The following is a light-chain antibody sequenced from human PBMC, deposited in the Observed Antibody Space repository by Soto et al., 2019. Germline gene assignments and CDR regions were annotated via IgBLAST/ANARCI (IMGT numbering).Light chain of an antibody. J-gene: IGKJ3*01. CDR1: QRVNSY. CDR2: DAS. V-gene: IGKV3-11*01. CDR3: QQRSDWPRLT. Sequence: EIVLTQSPATLSLSPGDTATLSCRASQRVNSYLAWYQHKPGQAHRLLIYDASKRASAIPARFCGSGSGTDVTLTISNLEPEDVAFYYCQQRSDWPRLTFGPGTKLDIK.